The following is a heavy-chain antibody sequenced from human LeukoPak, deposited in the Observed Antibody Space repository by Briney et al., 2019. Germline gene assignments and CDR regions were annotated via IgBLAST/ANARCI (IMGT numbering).Heavy chain of an antibody. Sequence: GGSLRLSCAASGFTFSSYWMSWVRQAPGKGLEWVANIKQDGSEKYYVDSVKGRFTISRENAKNSLYLHMNSLRAGDTAVYYCARGFSYSGSGSYYFDYWGQGTLVTVSS. CDR3: ARGFSYSGSGSYYFDY. V-gene: IGHV3-7*02. CDR2: IKQDGSEK. D-gene: IGHD3-10*01. J-gene: IGHJ4*02. CDR1: GFTFSSYW.